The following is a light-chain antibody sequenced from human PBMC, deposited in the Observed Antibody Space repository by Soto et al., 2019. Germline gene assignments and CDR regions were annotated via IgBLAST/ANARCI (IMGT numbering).Light chain of an antibody. CDR3: TSSTTGTLYV. CDR1: SSDVGGSAY. V-gene: IGLV2-14*01. J-gene: IGLJ1*01. Sequence: AQPHPGSVSWSPGHLITISCTGTSSDVGGSAYVSWYQQFPGNVPRLLIYKVTNRPSGVSYRFSGSKSGNTASLTISGLQAEEEADYFCTSSTTGTLYVFGTGTKVTVL. CDR2: KVT.